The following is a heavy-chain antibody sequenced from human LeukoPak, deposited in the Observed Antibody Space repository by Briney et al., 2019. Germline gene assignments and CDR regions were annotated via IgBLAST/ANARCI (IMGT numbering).Heavy chain of an antibody. Sequence: SETLSLTCTVSGGSISSSSYYWGWIRQPPGKGLEWIGSIYYSGSTYYNPSLKSRVTIPVDTSKNQFSLKLSSVTAADTAVYYCARTRLYGSGSPYNWFDPWGQGTLVTVSS. J-gene: IGHJ5*02. CDR1: GGSISSSSYY. V-gene: IGHV4-39*07. D-gene: IGHD3-10*01. CDR3: ARTRLYGSGSPYNWFDP. CDR2: IYYSGST.